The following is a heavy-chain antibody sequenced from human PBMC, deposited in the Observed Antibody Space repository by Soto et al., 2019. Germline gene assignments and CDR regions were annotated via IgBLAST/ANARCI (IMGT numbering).Heavy chain of an antibody. CDR1: GGSFSGYY. Sequence: SETLSLTCAVYGGSFSGYYWSWIRQPPGKGLEWIGEINHSGSTNYNPSLKSRVTISVDTSKNQFSLKLSSVTAADTAVYYCARGRMTTIDQGAFDIWGQGTMVTVSS. CDR3: ARGRMTTIDQGAFDI. CDR2: INHSGST. V-gene: IGHV4-34*01. J-gene: IGHJ3*02. D-gene: IGHD4-17*01.